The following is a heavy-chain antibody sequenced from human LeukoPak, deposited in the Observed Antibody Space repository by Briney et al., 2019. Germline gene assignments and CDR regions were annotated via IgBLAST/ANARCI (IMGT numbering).Heavy chain of an antibody. D-gene: IGHD3-9*01. Sequence: ASVKVSCKASGYTFTVYYIYWVRQTPGQGLEWMGWINPNSGGTNYAQKFQGRVTMTRDTSISTAYMELSRLRSDDTAVYYCARDLTGAPPGYWGQGTLVTVSS. CDR3: ARDLTGAPPGY. CDR1: GYTFTVYY. J-gene: IGHJ4*02. CDR2: INPNSGGT. V-gene: IGHV1-2*02.